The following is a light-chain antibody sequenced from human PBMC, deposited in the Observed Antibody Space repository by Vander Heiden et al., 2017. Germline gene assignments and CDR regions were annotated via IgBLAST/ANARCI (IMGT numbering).Light chain of an antibody. CDR1: KLGNKY. J-gene: IGLJ2*01. Sequence: SYELTQPPSVSVAPGQTARISCSGNKLGNKYASWYQQKPGQSPVLVIYQDTKRPSGIPERFSGSNSGNTATLTISGTQAMDEADYYCQAWDYSTVVFGGGTKLTVL. CDR3: QAWDYSTVV. CDR2: QDT. V-gene: IGLV3-1*01.